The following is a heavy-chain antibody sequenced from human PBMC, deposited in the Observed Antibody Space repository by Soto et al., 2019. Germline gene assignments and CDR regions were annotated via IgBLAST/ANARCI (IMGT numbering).Heavy chain of an antibody. CDR1: GASISYYF. CDR2: LDYSGST. Sequence: SETLSLTCTVSGASISYYFCSWIRQSPGRGLEWIGYLDYSGSTNYNPSLKSRVIISADTSKNQFSLKLNSVTAADTAVYYCAKNRDNYFDKWGQGKLVTVSS. J-gene: IGHJ4*02. CDR3: AKNRDNYFDK. V-gene: IGHV4-59*12.